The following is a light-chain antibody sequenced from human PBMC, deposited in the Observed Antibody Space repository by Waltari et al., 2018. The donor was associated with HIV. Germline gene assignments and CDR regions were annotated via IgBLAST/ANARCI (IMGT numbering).Light chain of an antibody. Sequence: SYVLTQPPAVSVAPGAAATISCGAWNIGGTSLHWYKQQPGQAPVLVTRYNSERPSGITDRISGSNSGHTATLTITSVEAGDEATYYCQVWDSSNEHVVFGGGTELTVL. CDR3: QVWDSSNEHVV. CDR2: YNS. J-gene: IGLJ3*02. CDR1: NIGGTS. V-gene: IGLV3-21*04.